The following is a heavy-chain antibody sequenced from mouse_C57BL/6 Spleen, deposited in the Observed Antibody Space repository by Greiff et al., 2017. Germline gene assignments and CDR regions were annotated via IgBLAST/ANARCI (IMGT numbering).Heavy chain of an antibody. J-gene: IGHJ4*01. V-gene: IGHV1-9*01. D-gene: IGHD1-1*01. CDR1: GYTFTGYW. CDR3: ARRDYYGSSVYEAMDY. CDR2: ILPGSGST. Sequence: QVQLQQSGAELMKPGASVKLSCKATGYTFTGYWIEWVKQRPGHGLEWIGEILPGSGSTNYNEKFKGKATFTADTSSNTAYMQLSSLTTEDSAIYYCARRDYYGSSVYEAMDYWGQGTSVTVSS.